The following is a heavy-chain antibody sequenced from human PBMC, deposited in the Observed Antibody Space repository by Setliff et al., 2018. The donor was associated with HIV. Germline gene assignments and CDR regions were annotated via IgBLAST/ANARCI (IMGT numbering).Heavy chain of an antibody. Sequence: SETLSLTCVVSGYVISSGYYWGWIRQPPGKGLECIGYIYYSGSSGSTNYNPSLKSRLAISLDTSKNQFSLKLSSVTAADTAMYYCARGGSGSPFDYWGQGTLVTVSS. CDR3: ARGGSGSPFDY. D-gene: IGHD1-26*01. CDR1: GYVISSGYY. CDR2: IYYSGSSGST. V-gene: IGHV4-38-2*01. J-gene: IGHJ4*02.